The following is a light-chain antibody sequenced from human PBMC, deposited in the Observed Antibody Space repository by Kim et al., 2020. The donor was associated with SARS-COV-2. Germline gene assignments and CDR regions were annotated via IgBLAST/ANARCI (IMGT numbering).Light chain of an antibody. CDR1: QSVSSSY. Sequence: LSPGERASLACRASQSVSSSYLAWYQQKPGQAPRLLIYGASSRATGIPDRFSGSGSGTDFTLTISRLEPEDFAGYYCQQYGSSQYTFGQGTKLEI. CDR3: QQYGSSQYT. V-gene: IGKV3-20*01. J-gene: IGKJ2*01. CDR2: GAS.